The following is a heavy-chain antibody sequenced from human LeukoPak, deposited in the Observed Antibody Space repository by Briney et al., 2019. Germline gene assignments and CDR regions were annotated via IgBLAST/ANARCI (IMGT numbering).Heavy chain of an antibody. CDR1: GGSISSSSYY. CDR2: IYYSGST. Sequence: SETLSLTCTVSGGSISSSSYYWGWIRQPPGKGLEWIGSIYYSGSTYYNPSLKSRVTISVDTSKNQFSLKLSSVTAADTAVYYCARQLDGSGSYFFDYWGQGTLVTVSS. J-gene: IGHJ4*02. D-gene: IGHD3-10*01. V-gene: IGHV4-39*01. CDR3: ARQLDGSGSYFFDY.